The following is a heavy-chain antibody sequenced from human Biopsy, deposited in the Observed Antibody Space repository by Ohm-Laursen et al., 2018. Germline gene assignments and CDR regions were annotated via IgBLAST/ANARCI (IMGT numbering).Heavy chain of an antibody. D-gene: IGHD2-15*01. CDR1: GLRFSMYA. CDR2: IGGSGGGT. V-gene: IGHV3-23*01. J-gene: IGHJ6*02. CDR3: ARPMSRVVAYGMDV. Sequence: SLRLSCSASGLRFSMYAMSWVRQAPGKGLEWVSAIGGSGGGTYYADSVKGRFTISRDDSKNTVYLQMNRLRVEDRAVYYCARPMSRVVAYGMDVWGQGTTVTVSS.